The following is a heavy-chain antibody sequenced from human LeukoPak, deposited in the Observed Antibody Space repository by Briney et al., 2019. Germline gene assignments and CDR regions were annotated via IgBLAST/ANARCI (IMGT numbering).Heavy chain of an antibody. D-gene: IGHD4-17*01. CDR1: GLSFSSYD. J-gene: IGHJ2*01. Sequence: HAGGSLRLSCAASGLSFSSYDMHWVRQATGKGLEWVSAIGTKGETYYSDSVRGRFTISRENGKNSLYLQMNSLRAGDTAVYYCAREMSDTVTWGWYFDLWGRGTLVTVSS. V-gene: IGHV3-13*01. CDR2: IGTKGET. CDR3: AREMSDTVTWGWYFDL.